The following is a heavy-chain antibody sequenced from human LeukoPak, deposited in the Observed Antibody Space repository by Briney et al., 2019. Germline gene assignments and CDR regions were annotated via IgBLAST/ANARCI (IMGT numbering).Heavy chain of an antibody. J-gene: IGHJ4*02. CDR1: GYTFTGYY. D-gene: IGHD3-9*01. Sequence: ASVKVSCKASGYTFTGYYMHWVRQAPGQGLEWMGWINPNSGGTNYAQRFQGWVTMTRDTSISTVYMELSRLRSDDTAVYYCARADILTGAYFDYWGQGTLVTVSS. V-gene: IGHV1-2*04. CDR2: INPNSGGT. CDR3: ARADILTGAYFDY.